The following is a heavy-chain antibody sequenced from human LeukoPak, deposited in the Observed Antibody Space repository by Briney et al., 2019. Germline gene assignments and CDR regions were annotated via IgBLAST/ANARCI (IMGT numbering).Heavy chain of an antibody. Sequence: SETLSLTCAVYGGSFRGYYWSWIGQPPGKGLEGSGYISYSGSTNYNPSLKSRLTISVDTSNNPFSLKLSSVPAADTAVYYCARSPRVYSNYGHYGMDVWGQGTTVTVSS. CDR3: ARSPRVYSNYGHYGMDV. CDR2: ISYSGST. D-gene: IGHD4-11*01. CDR1: GGSFRGYY. J-gene: IGHJ6*02. V-gene: IGHV4-59*01.